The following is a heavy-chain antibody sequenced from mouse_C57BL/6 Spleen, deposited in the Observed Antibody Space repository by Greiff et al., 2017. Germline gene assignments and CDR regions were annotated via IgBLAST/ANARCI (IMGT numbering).Heavy chain of an antibody. CDR1: GFTFSSYA. J-gene: IGHJ2*01. Sequence: EVMLVASGGGLVKPGGSLKLSCAASGFTFSSYAMSWVRQTPEKRLEWVATISDGGSYTYYPDNVKGRFTISRDNAKNNLYLQMSHLKSEDTAMYYCARAYGDYWGQGTTLTVSS. CDR3: ARAYGDY. V-gene: IGHV5-4*03. CDR2: ISDGGSYT. D-gene: IGHD1-1*01.